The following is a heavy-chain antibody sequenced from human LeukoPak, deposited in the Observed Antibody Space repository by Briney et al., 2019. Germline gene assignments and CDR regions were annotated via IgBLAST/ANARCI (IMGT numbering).Heavy chain of an antibody. CDR3: ARDLGQYYDTSDNWFDP. J-gene: IGHJ5*02. Sequence: PGGSLRLSCAASGFTFSSHWMHWVRQAPGKVLEWASSITSSSSYIYYADSVKGRFTISRDNAKNTLNLQMNSLRAEDTAVYYCARDLGQYYDTSDNWFDPWGQGTLVTVSS. CDR2: ITSSSSYI. V-gene: IGHV3-21*01. D-gene: IGHD3-22*01. CDR1: GFTFSSHW.